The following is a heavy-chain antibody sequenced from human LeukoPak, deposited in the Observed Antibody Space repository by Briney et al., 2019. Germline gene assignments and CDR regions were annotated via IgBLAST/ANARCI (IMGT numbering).Heavy chain of an antibody. V-gene: IGHV4-39*01. Sequence: SETLSLTCTVSGGSISSSSYYWGWIRQPPGKGLEWIGSIYYSGSTYYNPSLKSRVTISVDTSKNQFSLKLSSVTAADTAVYYCARTTSPVLWFGAYYFDYWGQGTLVTVSS. CDR3: ARTTSPVLWFGAYYFDY. J-gene: IGHJ4*02. CDR2: IYYSGST. CDR1: GGSISSSSYY. D-gene: IGHD3-10*01.